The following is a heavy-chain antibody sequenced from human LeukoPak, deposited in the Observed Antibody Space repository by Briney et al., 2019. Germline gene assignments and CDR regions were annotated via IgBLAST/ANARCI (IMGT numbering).Heavy chain of an antibody. J-gene: IGHJ4*02. CDR3: ARDRIGGYYFDY. Sequence: PSETLSLTCTVSGGSISSYYWGWIRQPPGKGLEWIGYIYYSGSTNYNPSLKSRVTISVDTSKNQFSLKLSSVTAADTAVYYCARDRIGGYYFDYWGQGTLVTVSS. D-gene: IGHD3-10*01. CDR2: IYYSGST. CDR1: GGSISSYY. V-gene: IGHV4-59*01.